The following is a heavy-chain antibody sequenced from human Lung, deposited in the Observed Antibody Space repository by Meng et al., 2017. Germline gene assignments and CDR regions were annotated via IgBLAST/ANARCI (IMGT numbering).Heavy chain of an antibody. V-gene: IGHV1-18*01. Sequence: QVHPVQSGPEVKKLGAAVKVSCKASDYTFTCYGVSWVRQAPGQGLEWMAWLGAHDGDTSFGPKFQGRVTVTADRPTATAYMELRSLRFDDTAVYYCARGTPGRSYANYWGPGTLVTVSS. CDR1: DYTFTCYG. CDR2: LGAHDGDT. CDR3: ARGTPGRSYANY. D-gene: IGHD1-26*01. J-gene: IGHJ4*02.